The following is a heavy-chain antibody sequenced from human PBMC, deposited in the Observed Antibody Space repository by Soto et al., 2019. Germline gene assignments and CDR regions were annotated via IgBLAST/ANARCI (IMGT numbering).Heavy chain of an antibody. CDR3: AKVSLAARPDFYYSGMDV. Sequence: QVQLVESGGGVVQPGRSLRLSCVSSGFTFSSNGMHWVRQAPGKGLEWVAVIPYDGSHEYYADSVKGRFTISSDNSKNTVYLLMNSLRPELTAVYYCAKVSLAARPDFYYSGMDVWGQGTTVSVSS. CDR2: IPYDGSHE. CDR1: GFTFSSNG. J-gene: IGHJ6*02. V-gene: IGHV3-30*18. D-gene: IGHD6-6*01.